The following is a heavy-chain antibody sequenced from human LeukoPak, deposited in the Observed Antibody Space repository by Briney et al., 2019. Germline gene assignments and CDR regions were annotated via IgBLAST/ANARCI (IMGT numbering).Heavy chain of an antibody. Sequence: SETLSLTCTVSGGSISSYYWSWIRQPAGKGLEWIGRIYTSGSTNYNPSLKSRVTMSVDTSKNQFSLKLSSVTAADTAVYYCARDSTYGSGSYYAPGAFDIWGQGTMVTVSS. D-gene: IGHD3-10*01. CDR2: IYTSGST. CDR1: GGSISSYY. CDR3: ARDSTYGSGSYYAPGAFDI. J-gene: IGHJ3*02. V-gene: IGHV4-4*07.